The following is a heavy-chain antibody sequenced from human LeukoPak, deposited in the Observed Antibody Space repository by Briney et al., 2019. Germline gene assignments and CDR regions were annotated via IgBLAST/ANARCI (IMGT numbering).Heavy chain of an antibody. CDR3: AKDLGRITMIVVISAFDY. Sequence: GGSLRLSCAASGFTFSSYAMSWVRQAPGKGLEWVSAISSSGGSTYYADSVKGRFTISRDNSKNTLYLQMNSLRAEDTAVYYCAKDLGRITMIVVISAFDYWGQGTLVTVSS. CDR1: GFTFSSYA. D-gene: IGHD3-22*01. CDR2: ISSSGGST. V-gene: IGHV3-23*01. J-gene: IGHJ4*02.